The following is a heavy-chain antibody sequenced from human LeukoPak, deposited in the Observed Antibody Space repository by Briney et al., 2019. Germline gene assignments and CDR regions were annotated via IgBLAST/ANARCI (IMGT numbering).Heavy chain of an antibody. CDR1: GFTLSSYA. J-gene: IGHJ4*02. D-gene: IGHD6-13*01. Sequence: PGGSLRLSCAASGFTLSSYAMSWVRQAPGRGLEWVSAISGGGVTTYYADSVKGRFTISRDKSKNTVYLQMNSLRAEDTALYYCARGDSSSWSPDFWGQGTLVTVSS. V-gene: IGHV3-23*01. CDR3: ARGDSSSWSPDF. CDR2: ISGGGVTT.